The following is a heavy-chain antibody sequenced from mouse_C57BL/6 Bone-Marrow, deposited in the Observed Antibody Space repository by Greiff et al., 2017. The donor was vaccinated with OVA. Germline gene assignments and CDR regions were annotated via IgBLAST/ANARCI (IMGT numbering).Heavy chain of an antibody. V-gene: IGHV1-61*01. J-gene: IGHJ2*01. CDR3: ARWRNYGGKDY. D-gene: IGHD1-1*01. Sequence: QVQLQQPGAELVRPGSSVKLSCKASGYTFTSYWMDWVKQRPGQGLEWIGNIYPSDSETHYTRKFEDKDTLTVDDSSSTAYMQHGSLASEDSAVYYYARWRNYGGKDYWGQGTTVTVSS. CDR2: IYPSDSET. CDR1: GYTFTSYW.